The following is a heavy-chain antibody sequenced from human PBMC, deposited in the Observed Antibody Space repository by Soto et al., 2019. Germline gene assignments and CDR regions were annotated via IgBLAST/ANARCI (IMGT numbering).Heavy chain of an antibody. CDR2: INSDGSST. V-gene: IGHV3-74*01. CDR3: ARDERPALEWLSYDAFDI. CDR1: GFTFSSYW. D-gene: IGHD3-3*01. J-gene: IGHJ3*02. Sequence: GGSLRLSCAASGFTFSSYWMHWVRQAPGKGLVWVSRINSDGSSTSYADSVKGRFTISRDNAKNTLYLQMNSLRAEDTAVYYCARDERPALEWLSYDAFDIWGQGTMVTVSS.